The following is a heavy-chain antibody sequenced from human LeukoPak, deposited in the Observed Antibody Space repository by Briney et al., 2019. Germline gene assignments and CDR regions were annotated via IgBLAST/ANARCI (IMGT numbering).Heavy chain of an antibody. CDR3: VKDRPCDVCMPMDA. D-gene: IGHD2-2*01. CDR2: LGRSGENK. Sequence: GGSLRLSSAASGFTFSGYSMSWVRQAPGKGLEGVSGLGRSGENKYYADSVKGRFTISRDNSKDTVYLQMNSLRGEDTAIYYCVKDRPCDVCMPMDAWGQGTTVTVSS. CDR1: GFTFSGYS. J-gene: IGHJ6*02. V-gene: IGHV3-23*01.